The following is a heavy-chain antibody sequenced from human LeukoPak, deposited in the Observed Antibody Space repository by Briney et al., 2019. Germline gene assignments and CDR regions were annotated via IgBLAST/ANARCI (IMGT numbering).Heavy chain of an antibody. D-gene: IGHD4-17*01. CDR1: GFTFSSYA. CDR2: ISGSGGST. CDR3: AKAPWGDYVPDFDY. Sequence: RGSLRLSCAASGFTFSSYAMSWVRQAPGKGLEWVSAISGSGGSTYYADSVKGRFTISRDNSKNTLYLQMNSLRAEDTAVYYCAKAPWGDYVPDFDYWGQGTLVTVSS. J-gene: IGHJ4*02. V-gene: IGHV3-23*01.